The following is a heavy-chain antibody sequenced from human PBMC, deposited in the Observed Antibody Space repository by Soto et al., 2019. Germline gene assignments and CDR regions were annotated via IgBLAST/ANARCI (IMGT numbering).Heavy chain of an antibody. V-gene: IGHV3-23*01. D-gene: IGHD3-22*01. CDR2: ISGSGDDT. J-gene: IGHJ4*02. CDR1: GFTFSSYA. Sequence: GGSLRLSCAASGFTFSSYAMSWVRQAPGKGLEWVSAISGSGDDTYYAGSVKGRFTISRDNSRNTLYLQMNSLRAEDTAVYYCAKIRSYYYDSSGLNDYWGQGSLVTVSS. CDR3: AKIRSYYYDSSGLNDY.